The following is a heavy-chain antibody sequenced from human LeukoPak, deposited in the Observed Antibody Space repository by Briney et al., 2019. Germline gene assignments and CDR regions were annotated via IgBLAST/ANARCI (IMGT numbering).Heavy chain of an antibody. D-gene: IGHD3-10*01. CDR1: GYTFTSYY. CDR2: INPTGDRT. Sequence: ASVKVSCKASGYTFTSYYMHWVRQAPGQGLEWMGLINPTGDRTGYAQKLQGRVTMTTDTSTSTAYMELRSLRSDDTAVYYCARDYRDVLLWFGELSKWGQGTLVTVSS. V-gene: IGHV1-46*01. J-gene: IGHJ4*02. CDR3: ARDYRDVLLWFGELSK.